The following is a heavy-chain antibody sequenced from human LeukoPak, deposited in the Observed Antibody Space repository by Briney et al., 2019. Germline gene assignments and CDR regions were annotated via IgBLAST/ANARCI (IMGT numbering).Heavy chain of an antibody. V-gene: IGHV1-18*01. J-gene: IGHJ4*02. D-gene: IGHD6-19*01. CDR1: GYTFTSYG. CDR3: ARGKKLGQWPRQTRYYFDY. CDR2: ISGCNGNT. Sequence: ASVKVSCAASGYTFTSYGMSWVRQAPGKGLEWISCISGCNGNTNYAQKLKGRVTITRDTSTTTLYLKMRSLRSDDTAVYYCARGKKLGQWPRQTRYYFDYWVEGSLVAVCS.